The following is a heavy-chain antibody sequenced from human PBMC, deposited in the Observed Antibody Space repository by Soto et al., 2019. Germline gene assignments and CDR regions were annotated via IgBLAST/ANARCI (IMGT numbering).Heavy chain of an antibody. CDR1: GFTFSNAW. D-gene: IGHD3-22*01. V-gene: IGHV3-15*01. CDR2: IKSKTDGGTT. Sequence: EVQLVESGGGLVKPGGSLRLSCAASGFTFSNAWMTWVRQAPGKGLEWVGRIKSKTDGGTTDYAAPVKGRFTISRDDSKNTLYLQMNSRKTDDTAVYYCTTDRPYYYDSSGIIDYWGQGTLVTVSS. CDR3: TTDRPYYYDSSGIIDY. J-gene: IGHJ4*02.